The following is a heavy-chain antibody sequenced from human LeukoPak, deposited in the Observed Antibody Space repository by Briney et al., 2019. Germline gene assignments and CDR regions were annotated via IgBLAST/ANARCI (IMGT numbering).Heavy chain of an antibody. V-gene: IGHV4-59*01. D-gene: IGHD5-12*01. CDR3: ARARWLRRNNYFDY. J-gene: IGHJ4*02. Sequence: SETLSLTCTVSGGSISSYYWSWIRQPPGKELEWIGYIYYSGSTNYNPSLKSRVTMSVDTSKNQFSLKLSSVTAADTAVYYCARARWLRRNNYFDYWGQGTLVTVSS. CDR2: IYYSGST. CDR1: GGSISSYY.